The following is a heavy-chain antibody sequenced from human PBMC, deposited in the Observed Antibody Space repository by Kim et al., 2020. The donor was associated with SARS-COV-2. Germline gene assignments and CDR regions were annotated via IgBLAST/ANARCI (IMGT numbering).Heavy chain of an antibody. Sequence: STSFRGQVTISIDKSISTAYLQWRSLKASDTAIYYCARRTMAVGATSGFDYWGQGTLVTVSS. V-gene: IGHV5-51*01. J-gene: IGHJ4*02. CDR3: ARRTMAVGATSGFDY. D-gene: IGHD1-26*01.